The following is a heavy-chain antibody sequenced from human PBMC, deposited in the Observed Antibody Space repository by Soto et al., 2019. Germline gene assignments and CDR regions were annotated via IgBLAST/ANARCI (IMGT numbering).Heavy chain of an antibody. CDR2: VNHSGEA. CDR3: ARGYRPGYCSGGSCYSRPPPYYFDY. Sequence: PSETLSLTCGVYGGSFRNYYWIWVRQPPGKGLEWIGEVNHSGEATYNPSLQSRVTISLDTSNNHFSLKMTSVTAADTAMYYCARGYRPGYCSGGSCYSRPPPYYFDYWGQGTLVTVSS. V-gene: IGHV4-34*01. D-gene: IGHD2-15*01. J-gene: IGHJ4*02. CDR1: GGSFRNYY.